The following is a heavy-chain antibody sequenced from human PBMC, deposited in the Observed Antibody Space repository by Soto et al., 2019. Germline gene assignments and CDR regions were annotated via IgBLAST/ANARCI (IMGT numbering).Heavy chain of an antibody. V-gene: IGHV3-21*01. CDR3: ERDTSGDSIDQQVDS. Sequence: EVQLVESGGGLVKPGGSLRLSCAASGVTFTNYSLHWVRQAPGKGLAWVSSISSGSNHIYYADSVKGRFTISRDNAKKSLCLQMISVRAEDTGVYFCERDTSGDSIDQQVDSWGQGTLVTVSS. CDR1: GVTFTNYS. D-gene: IGHD6-13*01. CDR2: ISSGSNHI. J-gene: IGHJ4*02.